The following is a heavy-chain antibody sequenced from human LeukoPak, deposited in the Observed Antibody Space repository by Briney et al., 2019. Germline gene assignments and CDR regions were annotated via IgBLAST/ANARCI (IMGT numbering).Heavy chain of an antibody. J-gene: IGHJ4*02. CDR3: ARERSQVSRALQY. V-gene: IGHV6-1*01. CDR1: GDSVSSNTAA. CDR2: TYYRSKWYN. Sequence: SQTLSLTCAISGDSVSSNTAAWNWIRQPPSRGLEWLGRTYYRSKWYNDYAVSVKSRITINPDTSKNQFSLQLNSVTPEDTAVYYCARERSQVSRALQYWGQGTLVTVSS. D-gene: IGHD3-10*01.